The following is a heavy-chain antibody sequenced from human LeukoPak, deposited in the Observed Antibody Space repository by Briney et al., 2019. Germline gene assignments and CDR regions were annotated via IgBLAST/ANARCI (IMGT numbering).Heavy chain of an antibody. CDR1: GGSFSGYY. V-gene: IGHV4-34*01. Sequence: SETLSLTCAVYGGSFSGYYWSWIRQPPGKGLEWIGEINHSGSTNYNPSLKSRVTISVDTSKNQFSLKLSSVTAADTAVYYCARASGYSSSWYVEYFQHWGQGTLVTVSS. CDR2: INHSGST. CDR3: ARASGYSSSWYVEYFQH. D-gene: IGHD6-13*01. J-gene: IGHJ1*01.